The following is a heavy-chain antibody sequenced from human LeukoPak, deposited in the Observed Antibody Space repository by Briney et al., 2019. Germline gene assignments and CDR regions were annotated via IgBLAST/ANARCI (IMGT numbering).Heavy chain of an antibody. Sequence: VQPGGSLRLSCAASGFNFRNYWMNWVRQAPGKGLEWVANINQDGSETYYVDSVKGRFTISRDNAKNSLYVQMNSQRDEDMAIYYCARDPGYFDAFDMWGQGTVVTVSS. CDR3: ARDPGYFDAFDM. D-gene: IGHD3-9*01. CDR2: INQDGSET. J-gene: IGHJ3*02. V-gene: IGHV3-7*05. CDR1: GFNFRNYW.